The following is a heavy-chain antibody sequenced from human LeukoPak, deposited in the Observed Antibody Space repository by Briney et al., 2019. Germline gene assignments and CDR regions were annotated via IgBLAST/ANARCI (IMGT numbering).Heavy chain of an antibody. CDR1: GGSFSGYY. V-gene: IGHV4-34*01. CDR2: INHSGST. J-gene: IGHJ4*02. Sequence: SETLSLTCAVYGGSFSGYYWSWIRRPPGKGLEWIGEINHSGSTNYNPSLKSRVTISVDTSKNQFSLKLSSVTAADTAVYYCALLGYCSGGSCYQVDYWGQGTLVTVSS. D-gene: IGHD2-15*01. CDR3: ALLGYCSGGSCYQVDY.